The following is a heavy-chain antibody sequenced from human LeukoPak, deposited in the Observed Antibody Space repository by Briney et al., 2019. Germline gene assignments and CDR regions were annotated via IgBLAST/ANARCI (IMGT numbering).Heavy chain of an antibody. CDR3: ARDSSSAVAGTLWFDP. V-gene: IGHV1-18*01. CDR1: GYTFTSYG. CDR2: ISAYNGNT. Sequence: ASVKVSCXASGYTFTSYGISWVRQAPGQGLEWMGWISAYNGNTNYAQKLQGRATMTTDTSTSTAYMELRSLRSDDTAVYYCARDSSSAVAGTLWFDPWGQGTLVTVSS. D-gene: IGHD6-19*01. J-gene: IGHJ5*02.